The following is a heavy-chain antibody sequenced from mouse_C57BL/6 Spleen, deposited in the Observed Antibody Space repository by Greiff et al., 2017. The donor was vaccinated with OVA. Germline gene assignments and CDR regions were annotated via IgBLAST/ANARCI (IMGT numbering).Heavy chain of an antibody. V-gene: IGHV1-39*01. J-gene: IGHJ4*01. CDR2: INPNYGTT. CDR1: GYSFTDYN. D-gene: IGHD3-3*01. Sequence: VQLQHSGPELVKPGASVKISCKASGYSFTDYNMNWVKQSNGKSLEWIGVINPNYGTTSYNQKFKGKATLTVDQSSSTAYMQLNSLTSEDSAVYYCARVARGLVYYAMDYWGQGTSVTVSS. CDR3: ARVARGLVYYAMDY.